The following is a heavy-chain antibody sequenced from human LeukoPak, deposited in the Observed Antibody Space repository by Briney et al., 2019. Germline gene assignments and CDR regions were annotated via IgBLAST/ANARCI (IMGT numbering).Heavy chain of an antibody. D-gene: IGHD3-10*01. CDR3: TRGRPGKYGYCDY. V-gene: IGHV3-74*01. Sequence: GGSLRLSCGASGFTFSDIGMNWVRQAPGKGLVWVSRINSDGTTTNYADSVEGRFTISRDNAKNTLYLQMNSLRAEDTAVYYCTRGRPGKYGYCDYWGQGTLVTVSS. CDR2: INSDGTTT. J-gene: IGHJ4*02. CDR1: GFTFSDIG.